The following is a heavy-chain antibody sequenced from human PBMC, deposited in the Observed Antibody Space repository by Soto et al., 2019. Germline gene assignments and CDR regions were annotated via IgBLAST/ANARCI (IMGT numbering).Heavy chain of an antibody. Sequence: QVQLVQSGAEVKKPGSSVKVSCKASGGTFSSYAISWVRQAPGQGLEWMGGIIPLFGTANYAKKFQGRVTITADESTSTAYMELSSLRSEDTAVYYCARQHCSGGSCYSSDYFDYWGQGTLVTVSS. V-gene: IGHV1-69*01. CDR2: IIPLFGTA. D-gene: IGHD2-15*01. CDR3: ARQHCSGGSCYSSDYFDY. J-gene: IGHJ4*02. CDR1: GGTFSSYA.